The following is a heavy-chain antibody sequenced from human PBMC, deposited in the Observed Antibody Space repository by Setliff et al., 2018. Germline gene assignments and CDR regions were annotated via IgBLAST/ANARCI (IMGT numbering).Heavy chain of an antibody. J-gene: IGHJ4*02. D-gene: IGHD1-26*01. V-gene: IGHV1-18*01. CDR1: GYTFSNYG. CDR2: ISAYNGYI. Sequence: ASVKVSCKASGYTFSNYGISWVRQAPGQGLEWMGWISAYNGYISFAQKYQGRVTMTTDTSTSTVYMELRSLRSDDTAVYYCARDREGIIVGVPSVWGQGTLVTVSS. CDR3: ARDREGIIVGVPSV.